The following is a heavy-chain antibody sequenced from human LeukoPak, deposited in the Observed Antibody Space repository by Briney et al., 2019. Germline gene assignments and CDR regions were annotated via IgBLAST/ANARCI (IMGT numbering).Heavy chain of an antibody. CDR1: GYTFTSYA. V-gene: IGHV1-3*01. D-gene: IGHD2-15*01. CDR2: INAGNGNT. Sequence: ASVKVSCKASGYTFTSYAMHWVRQAPGQGLEWMGWINAGNGNTKYSQKLQGRVTMTTDTSTSTAYMELRSLRSDDTAVYYCARVGDIAWFDPWGQGTLVTVSS. CDR3: ARVGDIAWFDP. J-gene: IGHJ5*02.